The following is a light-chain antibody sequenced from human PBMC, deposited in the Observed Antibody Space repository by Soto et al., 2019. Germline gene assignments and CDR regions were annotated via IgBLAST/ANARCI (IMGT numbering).Light chain of an antibody. CDR1: QNINSW. CDR3: QQFHSFSRT. CDR2: DPS. Sequence: DIQMTQSPSTLSASVGDRVTITCRASQNINSWLAWYQQKPGKAPNLLVYDPSTLESGVPSRFSGSGSGTEFTLTISSLQPEDFANYYCQQFHSFSRTFGQGTKVEVK. V-gene: IGKV1-5*01. J-gene: IGKJ1*01.